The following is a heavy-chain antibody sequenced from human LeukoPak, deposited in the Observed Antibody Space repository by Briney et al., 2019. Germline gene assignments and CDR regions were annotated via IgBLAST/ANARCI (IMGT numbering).Heavy chain of an antibody. CDR3: ARDYLDSSGYHWYYSDY. V-gene: IGHV4-4*07. J-gene: IGHJ4*02. D-gene: IGHD3-22*01. Sequence: PSETLSLTCTVSGGSISNYHWSWIRQPAGKGLEWIGRIYSSGNTDYYPSLERRVTMSVDTSKNQFSLRLSSMTAADTAVYYCARDYLDSSGYHWYYSDYWGQGTLVTVSS. CDR1: GGSISNYH. CDR2: IYSSGNT.